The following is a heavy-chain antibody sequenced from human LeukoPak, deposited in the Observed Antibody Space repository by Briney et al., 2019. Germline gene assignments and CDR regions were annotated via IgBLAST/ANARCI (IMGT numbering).Heavy chain of an antibody. CDR2: INPNSGGT. CDR3: ARDQNSYRSSFDY. D-gene: IGHD3-10*01. J-gene: IGHJ4*02. Sequence: ASVKVSCKASVYTFTVYYMHWVRQAPGQGLAWIGWINPNSGGTNYAQKFQGRVTMTRDTSISTAYMELSRLRSDDTAVYYCARDQNSYRSSFDYWGQGTLVTVSS. V-gene: IGHV1-2*02. CDR1: VYTFTVYY.